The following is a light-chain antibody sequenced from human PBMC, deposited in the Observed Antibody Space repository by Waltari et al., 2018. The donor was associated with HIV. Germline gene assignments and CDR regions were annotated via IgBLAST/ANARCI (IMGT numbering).Light chain of an antibody. CDR3: AAWGDSLSNVV. V-gene: IGLV1-47*01. J-gene: IGLJ2*01. CDR1: SSNIGANS. Sequence: QSVLTQPPSASGTPGPRVTISCSGSSSNIGANSVSWYQQLPGTAPNLLIYRNNQRPSGVPDRFPGSKSGTSASLAISGLRSEDEANYYCAAWGDSLSNVVFGGGTKLTVL. CDR2: RNN.